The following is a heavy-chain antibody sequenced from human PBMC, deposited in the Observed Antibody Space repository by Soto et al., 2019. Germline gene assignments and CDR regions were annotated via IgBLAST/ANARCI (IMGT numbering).Heavy chain of an antibody. V-gene: IGHV3-23*01. D-gene: IGHD6-6*01. CDR1: GFTFSSYA. J-gene: IGHJ4*02. Sequence: EVQLLESGGGLVQPGESLRLSCAASGFTFSSYAMSWVRQAPGKGLEWVSVISGSDDSTYYADSVKGRFTISRDNSKNTLYLQMNSLRAEDTAVYYYAKRSSSSTFDSWGQGTLVTVSS. CDR3: AKRSSSSTFDS. CDR2: ISGSDDST.